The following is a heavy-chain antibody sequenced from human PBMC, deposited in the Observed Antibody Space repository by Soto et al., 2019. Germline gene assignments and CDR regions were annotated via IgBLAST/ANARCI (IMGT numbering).Heavy chain of an antibody. J-gene: IGHJ4*02. Sequence: EVQLVESGGGLVQPGGSLRLSCVASGFTFGYYWMHWVRQAPGEGLMWVSRLQTDGSHTDYADSVEGRITISRDNAKNTLYLQMNNLSAEDTAVYYCARGGDPDYWGQGTLVTVSS. V-gene: IGHV3-74*01. CDR3: ARGGDPDY. CDR1: GFTFGYYW. CDR2: LQTDGSHT. D-gene: IGHD2-21*02.